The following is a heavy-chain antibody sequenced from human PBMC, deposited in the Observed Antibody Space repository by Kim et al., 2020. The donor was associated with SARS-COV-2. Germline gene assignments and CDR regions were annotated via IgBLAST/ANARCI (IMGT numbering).Heavy chain of an antibody. J-gene: IGHJ3*02. Sequence: SLKSRVTISVDTSKNQFSLKLSSVTAADTAVYYCARVPRSPRAVGDAFDIWGQGTMVTVSS. V-gene: IGHV4-34*01. D-gene: IGHD6-19*01. CDR3: ARVPRSPRAVGDAFDI.